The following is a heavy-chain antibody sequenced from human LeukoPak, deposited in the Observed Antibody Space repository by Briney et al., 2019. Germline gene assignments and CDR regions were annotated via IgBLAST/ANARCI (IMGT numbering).Heavy chain of an antibody. CDR3: ARDRSGDAFDI. Sequence: SETLSLTCAVYGGSFSGYYWSWIRQPPGKGLEWIGEINHSGSTNYNPSLKSRVTISVDTSKNQYSLKLSSVTAADTAVYYCARDRSGDAFDIWGQGKMVTVSS. CDR1: GGSFSGYY. V-gene: IGHV4-34*01. CDR2: INHSGST. J-gene: IGHJ3*02.